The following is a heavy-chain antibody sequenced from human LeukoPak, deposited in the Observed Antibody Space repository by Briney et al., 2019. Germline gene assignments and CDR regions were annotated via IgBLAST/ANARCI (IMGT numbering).Heavy chain of an antibody. J-gene: IGHJ4*02. CDR2: IYHSGST. D-gene: IGHD2-15*01. Sequence: SETLSLTCTVSGYSISSGYYWGWIRQPPGKGLEWIGSIYHSGSTYYNPSLKSRVTISVDTSKNQFSLKLSSVTAADTAVYYCARVRGLCSGGSCQYYFDYWGQGTLVTVSS. CDR1: GYSISSGYY. V-gene: IGHV4-38-2*02. CDR3: ARVRGLCSGGSCQYYFDY.